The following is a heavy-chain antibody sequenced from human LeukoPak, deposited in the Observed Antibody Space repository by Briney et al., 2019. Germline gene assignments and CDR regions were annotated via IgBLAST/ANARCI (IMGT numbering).Heavy chain of an antibody. CDR3: ARHYIGYCSGGSCGGSRHDAFDI. J-gene: IGHJ3*02. V-gene: IGHV4-4*07. D-gene: IGHD2-15*01. CDR1: GGSISSYY. Sequence: SETLSLTCTVSGGSISSYYWSWIRQPAGKGLEWIGRIYTSGSTNYNPSLKSRVTISVDTSKNQFSLKLSSVTAADTAVYYCARHYIGYCSGGSCGGSRHDAFDIWGQGTMVTVSS. CDR2: IYTSGST.